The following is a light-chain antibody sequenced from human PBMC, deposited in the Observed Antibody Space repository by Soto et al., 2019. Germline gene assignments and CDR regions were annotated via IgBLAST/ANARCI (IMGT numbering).Light chain of an antibody. CDR3: QQGYSTPIT. CDR1: ENIRDF. CDR2: AAS. Sequence: DIQMTQSPSSLSTSVGDRVSITCRASENIRDFVNWYQQKPGKAPKLLIYAASSLQSGVPSRFSGSGSGTDFTLTISSLQPEDFATYYCQQGYSTPITFGQGTRLEI. J-gene: IGKJ5*01. V-gene: IGKV1-39*01.